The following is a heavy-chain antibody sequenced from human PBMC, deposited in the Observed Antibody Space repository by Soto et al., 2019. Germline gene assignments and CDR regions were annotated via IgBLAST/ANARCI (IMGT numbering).Heavy chain of an antibody. CDR3: AHAKDSSGFLTS. CDR1: GFSLSAYGVR. CDR2: IHWNDDK. J-gene: IGHJ5*02. V-gene: IGHV2-5*01. Sequence: SGPTLVNPTQTLTLTCSFSGFSLSAYGVRVIWFRQPPGETLEWLALIHWNDDKRYSPYLKSRLTITKDTSKNQVVVKLTSLDTLDPGTYFCAHAKDSSGFLTSWGQGILVTVSS. D-gene: IGHD3-22*01.